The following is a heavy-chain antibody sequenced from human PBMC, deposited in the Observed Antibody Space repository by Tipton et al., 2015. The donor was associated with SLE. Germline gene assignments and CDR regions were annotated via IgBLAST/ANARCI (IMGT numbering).Heavy chain of an antibody. CDR3: ARGPPFDY. V-gene: IGHV4-34*01. J-gene: IGHJ4*02. Sequence: LWSRVTISVDTSKNQFSLKLSSVTAADTAVYYCARGPPFDYWGQGTLVTVSS.